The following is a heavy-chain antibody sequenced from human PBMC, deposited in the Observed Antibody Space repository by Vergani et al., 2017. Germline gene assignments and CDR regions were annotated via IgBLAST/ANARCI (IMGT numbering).Heavy chain of an antibody. CDR1: GASIRSSHYY. D-gene: IGHD6-19*01. CDR2: IYYSGST. J-gene: IGHJ5*02. V-gene: IGHV4-39*01. Sequence: QLQLQESGPGLVKPSATLPLTCSVSGASIRSSHYYWGWIRQPPGKGLECIASIYYSGSTYYNPSLKSRVTISVDTYKNQFSLKLSSVTAADTAVYFCARHSXVEWMVKLGWIDPWGQGIMVTVSS. CDR3: ARHSXVEWMVKLGWIDP.